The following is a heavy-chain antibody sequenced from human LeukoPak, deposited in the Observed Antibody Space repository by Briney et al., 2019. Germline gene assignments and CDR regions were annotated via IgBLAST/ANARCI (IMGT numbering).Heavy chain of an antibody. CDR2: IYSGGST. D-gene: IGHD6-6*01. Sequence: GGSLRLSCAASGFTFSDYYMSWIRQAPGKGLEWVSVIYSGGSTYYADFVKGRFIIARDNSKNTLYLQMNSLRAEDTAVYYCARASDYYYYGMDVWGQGTTVTVSS. J-gene: IGHJ6*02. V-gene: IGHV3-53*01. CDR3: ARASDYYYYGMDV. CDR1: GFTFSDYY.